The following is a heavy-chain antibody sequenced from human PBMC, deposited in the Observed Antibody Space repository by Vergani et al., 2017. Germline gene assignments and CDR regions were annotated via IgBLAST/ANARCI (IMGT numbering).Heavy chain of an antibody. J-gene: IGHJ3*02. D-gene: IGHD1-26*01. CDR3: AKDVRGSGSYSQYAFDI. V-gene: IGHV3-23*01. CDR1: GFTFSSYA. Sequence: EVQLLESGGGLVQPGGSLRLSCAASGFTFSSYAMSWVRQAPGKGLEWVSAISGSGGSTYYADSVKGRFTITRDNSKNTLYLQMNSLRAEDTAVYYCAKDVRGSGSYSQYAFDIWGQGTMVTVSS. CDR2: ISGSGGST.